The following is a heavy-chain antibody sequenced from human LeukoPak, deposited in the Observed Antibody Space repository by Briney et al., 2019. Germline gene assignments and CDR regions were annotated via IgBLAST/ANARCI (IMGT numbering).Heavy chain of an antibody. Sequence: GGSLRLSCTASGFTFSGHWIHWVRQPPGMGLVWVSRINERGTDSMYAEPVKGRFTISRDNSKNTLYLQMNSLRAEDTAVYYCARHVLVGSYDAFDIWGQGTMVTVSS. V-gene: IGHV3-74*03. J-gene: IGHJ3*02. D-gene: IGHD3-10*01. CDR3: ARHVLVGSYDAFDI. CDR2: INERGTDS. CDR1: GFTFSGHW.